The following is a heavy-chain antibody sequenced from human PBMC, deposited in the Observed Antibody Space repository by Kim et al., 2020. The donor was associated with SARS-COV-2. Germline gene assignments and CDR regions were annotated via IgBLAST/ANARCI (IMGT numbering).Heavy chain of an antibody. D-gene: IGHD3-10*01. CDR3: ARGYDDSGSYFKD. J-gene: IGHJ4*02. Sequence: SETLSLTCTVSGGSISSYYWNWIRQPPGKGLEWIGYIYYSGSTNYNPSRKSRVTISIDTSKNQFSLKLSSVTAADTAMYYCARGYDDSGSYFKDWGQG. V-gene: IGHV4-59*12. CDR2: IYYSGST. CDR1: GGSISSYY.